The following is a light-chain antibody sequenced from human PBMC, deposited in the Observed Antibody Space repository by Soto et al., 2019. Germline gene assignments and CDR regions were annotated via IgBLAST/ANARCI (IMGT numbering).Light chain of an antibody. CDR2: AAS. V-gene: IGKV1-6*01. CDR1: QDISNY. CDR3: LQDYNYPRT. J-gene: IGKJ1*01. Sequence: IQMTQPPSSLSASVVGIVTIACQASQDISNYLNSYQQKPGKAPNLLIYAASSLQTGVPSRFRGSGSGTDFTLTISSLQPEDFATYYCLQDYNYPRTFGQGSMVDIK.